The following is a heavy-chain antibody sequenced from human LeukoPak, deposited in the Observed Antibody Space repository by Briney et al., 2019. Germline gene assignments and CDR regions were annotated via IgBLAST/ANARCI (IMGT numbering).Heavy chain of an antibody. J-gene: IGHJ3*02. CDR1: GYTFTGYY. Sequence: ASVKVSCKAAGYTFTGYYMHWVRQAPGQGLELMGWINPNSGGTNYAQKFQGRVTMTRYTSISTAYMELSRLRSDETAVYYCARAGVWDYSDSSGYHNGAFDIWGQGTRVTVSS. CDR2: INPNSGGT. D-gene: IGHD3-22*01. CDR3: ARAGVWDYSDSSGYHNGAFDI. V-gene: IGHV1-2*02.